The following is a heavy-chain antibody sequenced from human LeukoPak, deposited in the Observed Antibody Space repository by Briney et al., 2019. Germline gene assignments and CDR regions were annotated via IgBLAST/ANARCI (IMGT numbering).Heavy chain of an antibody. V-gene: IGHV1-2*02. Sequence: ASVKVSCKASGYTFTGYYMHWVRQAPGQGLEWMGWINPNSGGTNYAQKFQGRFTMTRDTSISTAYMELSRLRSDDTAVYYCARNGLTADAFDIWGQGTMVTVSS. CDR1: GYTFTGYY. J-gene: IGHJ3*02. CDR2: INPNSGGT. D-gene: IGHD1-14*01. CDR3: ARNGLTADAFDI.